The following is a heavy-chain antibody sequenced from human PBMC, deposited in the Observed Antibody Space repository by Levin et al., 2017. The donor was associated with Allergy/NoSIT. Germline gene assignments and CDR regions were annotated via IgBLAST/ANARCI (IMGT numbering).Heavy chain of an antibody. CDR1: GGSFSGYY. V-gene: IGHV4-34*01. J-gene: IGHJ4*02. Sequence: SETLSLTCAVYGGSFSGYYWSWIRQPPGKGLEWIGEINHSGSTNYNPSLKSRVTISVDTSKNQFSLKLSSVTAADTAVYYCARGHHRCADIWGQGTLVTVSS. CDR2: INHSGST. CDR3: ARGHHRCADI. D-gene: IGHD1-14*01.